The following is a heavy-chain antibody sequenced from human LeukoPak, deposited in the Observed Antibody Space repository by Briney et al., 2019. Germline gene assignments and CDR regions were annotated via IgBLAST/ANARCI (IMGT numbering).Heavy chain of an antibody. CDR2: IRSKTYGGTG. Sequence: GGSLRLSCAASGFTFSSYWMSWVRQAPGKGLEWVGFIRSKTYGGTGEYAASVKGRFTISRDDSKSIAHLQMNSLKTEDTAVYYCTRSESGTYKGGFDFWGQGTLVTVSS. CDR1: GFTFSSYW. D-gene: IGHD1-26*01. CDR3: TRSESGTYKGGFDF. V-gene: IGHV3-49*04. J-gene: IGHJ4*02.